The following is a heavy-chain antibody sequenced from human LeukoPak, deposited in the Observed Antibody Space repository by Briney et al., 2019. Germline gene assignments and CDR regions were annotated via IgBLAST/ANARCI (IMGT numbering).Heavy chain of an antibody. CDR3: ARDFELSH. V-gene: IGHV3-7*05. J-gene: IGHJ4*02. D-gene: IGHD3-16*02. CDR2: IKQDGSEK. CDR1: GFTFSNYW. Sequence: GGSLRLSCAASGFTFSNYWMIWVRQAPGKGLEWVGNIKQDGSEKRYADSVRGRFTISRDNAQTSLYLQMNSLRAEDTAVYYCARDFELSHWGQGTLVTVSS.